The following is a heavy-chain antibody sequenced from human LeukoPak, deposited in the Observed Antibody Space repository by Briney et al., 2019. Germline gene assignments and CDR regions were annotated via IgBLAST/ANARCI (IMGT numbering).Heavy chain of an antibody. J-gene: IGHJ6*02. Sequence: ASVRASCKASGYTFTNFDINWVRQTAGRGLEWMGWMSPNSGNTGYAQKFRGRVTLTSDTSIGTAYMELSSLTSDDTAVYYCAREEGRYYYYYGMDVWGQGTTVAVSS. CDR3: AREEGRYYYYYGMDV. CDR1: GYTFTNFD. V-gene: IGHV1-8*01. CDR2: MSPNSGNT.